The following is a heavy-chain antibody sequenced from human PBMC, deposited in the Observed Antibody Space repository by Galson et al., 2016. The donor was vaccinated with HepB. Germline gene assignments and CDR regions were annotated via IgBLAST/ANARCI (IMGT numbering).Heavy chain of an antibody. CDR3: VRDGYSYGVFDY. Sequence: CAISGDSVSSNRGAWNWIRQSPSRGLEWLGRTYYRSNWYNDYAVFVKSRITINADTSKNQFSLQLKYVTPEDTAVYYCVRDGYSYGVFDYWGQGTLLTASS. CDR1: GDSVSSNRGA. V-gene: IGHV6-1*01. J-gene: IGHJ4*02. CDR2: TYYRSNWYN. D-gene: IGHD5-18*01.